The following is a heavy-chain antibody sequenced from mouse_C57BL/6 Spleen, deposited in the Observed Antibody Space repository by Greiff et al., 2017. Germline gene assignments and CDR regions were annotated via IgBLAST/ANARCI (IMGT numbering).Heavy chain of an antibody. J-gene: IGHJ3*01. V-gene: IGHV14-2*01. CDR1: GFNIKDYY. Sequence: EVQLQQSGAELVKPGASVKLSCTASGFNIKDYYMHWVKQRTEQGLEWIGRIDPEDGETKYAPKFPGKATITADTSSNTAYLQLSSLTSEDTAVYYCAEDSDYDYDKGAYWGQGTLVTVSA. D-gene: IGHD2-4*01. CDR2: IDPEDGET. CDR3: AEDSDYDYDKGAY.